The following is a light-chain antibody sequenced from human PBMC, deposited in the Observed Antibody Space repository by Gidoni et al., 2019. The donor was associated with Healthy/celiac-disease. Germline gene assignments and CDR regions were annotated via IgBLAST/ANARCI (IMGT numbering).Light chain of an antibody. Sequence: QSALTQPASVSGSPGQSITISCTGTSSDVGGYTYVSWYQQYPGKAPKLMIYEVSNRPSGVSNRFSGSKSGNTASLTISGLQAEDEADYYCSSYTSSSTRVFGTGTKVTVL. CDR3: SSYTSSSTRV. CDR1: SSDVGGYTY. CDR2: EVS. J-gene: IGLJ1*01. V-gene: IGLV2-14*01.